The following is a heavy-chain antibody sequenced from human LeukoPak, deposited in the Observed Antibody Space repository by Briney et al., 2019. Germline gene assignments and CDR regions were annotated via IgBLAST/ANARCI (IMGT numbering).Heavy chain of an antibody. J-gene: IGHJ4*02. CDR2: ISYDGSNK. Sequence: GGSLRLSCAASGFTFSSYAMHWVRQAPGKGLEWVAVISYDGSNKYYADSVKGRFTISRDNSKNSLFVQMNSLRAEDTAVYFCAKSRSGSANWALQIFDNWGQGTLVTVSS. CDR3: AKSRSGSANWALQIFDN. D-gene: IGHD1-1*01. CDR1: GFTFSSYA. V-gene: IGHV3-30-3*02.